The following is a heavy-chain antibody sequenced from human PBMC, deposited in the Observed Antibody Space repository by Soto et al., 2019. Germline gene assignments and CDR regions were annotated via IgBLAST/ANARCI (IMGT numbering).Heavy chain of an antibody. V-gene: IGHV4-59*08. Sequence: SETLSLTCTVSGGSISSYYWSWIRQPPGKGLEWIGYIYYSGSTNYNPSLKSRVTISVDTSKNQFSLKLGSVTAADTAVYYCARFEYSSSWFDYWGQGTLVTVSS. CDR1: GGSISSYY. D-gene: IGHD6-6*01. CDR3: ARFEYSSSWFDY. CDR2: IYYSGST. J-gene: IGHJ4*02.